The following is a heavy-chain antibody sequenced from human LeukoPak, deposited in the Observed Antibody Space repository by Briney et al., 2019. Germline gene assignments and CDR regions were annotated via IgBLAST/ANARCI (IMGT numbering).Heavy chain of an antibody. CDR3: VRGANL. Sequence: SETLSLTCTVSGGSIHTYYWSWIRQPPGKGLEWVGYMSDTGRTNYNPSLKSRVTISGDTPKNQFSLRLTSVTAADSAVYHCVRGANLWGQGILVTVSS. CDR1: GGSIHTYY. J-gene: IGHJ5*02. D-gene: IGHD5-12*01. V-gene: IGHV4-59*01. CDR2: MSDTGRT.